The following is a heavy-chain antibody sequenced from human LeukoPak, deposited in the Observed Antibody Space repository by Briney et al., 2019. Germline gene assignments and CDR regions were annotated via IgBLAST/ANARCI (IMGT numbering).Heavy chain of an antibody. CDR3: AKLSSTPGYNPFDY. CDR2: IYPNDSNA. V-gene: IGHV5-51*01. CDR1: GYSFTSYW. J-gene: IGHJ4*02. Sequence: GESLKISCKASGYSFTSYWIGWVRQMPGKGLEWMGIIYPNDSNARYSPSFHGQVTISADKSVSTAYLQWTSLQASDTAMYYCAKLSSTPGYNPFDYWGQGTLVTVSS. D-gene: IGHD5-24*01.